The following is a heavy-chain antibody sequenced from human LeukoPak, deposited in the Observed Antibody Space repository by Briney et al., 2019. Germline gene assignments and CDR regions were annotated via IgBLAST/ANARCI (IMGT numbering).Heavy chain of an antibody. V-gene: IGHV1-18*01. Sequence: ASVKVSCKASGYTFTSYDINWVRQATGQGLEWMGWISTYNGNTEYAQNLQGTVTMTTDTSTSTAYMELRSLRSDDTAVYYCARGTYYDYWGQGTLVTVSS. CDR1: GYTFTSYD. CDR2: ISTYNGNT. CDR3: ARGTYYDY. J-gene: IGHJ4*02. D-gene: IGHD1-26*01.